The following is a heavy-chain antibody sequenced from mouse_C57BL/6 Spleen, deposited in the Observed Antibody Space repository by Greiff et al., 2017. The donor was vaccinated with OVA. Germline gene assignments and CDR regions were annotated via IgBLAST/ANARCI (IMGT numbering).Heavy chain of an antibody. V-gene: IGHV1-80*01. D-gene: IGHD1-1*01. CDR2: IYPGDGDT. CDR1: GYAFSSYW. Sequence: VKLQESGAELVKPGASVKISCKASGYAFSSYWMNWVKQRPGKGLEWIGQIYPGDGDTNYNGKFKGKATLTADKSSSTAYMQLSSLTSEDSAVYFCARVYYYDYWYFDVWGTGTTVTVSS. CDR3: ARVYYYDYWYFDV. J-gene: IGHJ1*03.